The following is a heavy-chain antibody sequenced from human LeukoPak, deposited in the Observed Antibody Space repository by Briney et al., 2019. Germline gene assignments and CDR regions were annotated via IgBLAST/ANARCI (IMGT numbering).Heavy chain of an antibody. V-gene: IGHV1-24*01. Sequence: GASVKVSCKVSGYTLTELSMHWVRQAPGKGLEWMGGFDPEDGETIYAQKFQGRVTMTEDTSTDTAYMELSSLRSEDTAVCYCATLFHYDSSGYYFDYWGQGTLVTVSS. D-gene: IGHD3-22*01. J-gene: IGHJ4*02. CDR1: GYTLTELS. CDR2: FDPEDGET. CDR3: ATLFHYDSSGYYFDY.